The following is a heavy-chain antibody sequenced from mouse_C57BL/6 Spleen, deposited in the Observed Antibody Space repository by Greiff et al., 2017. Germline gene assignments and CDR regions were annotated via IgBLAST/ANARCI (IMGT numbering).Heavy chain of an antibody. Sequence: DVKLVESEGGLVQPGSSMKLSCTASGFTFSDYYMAWVRQVPEKGLEWVANLNYDGSSTYYLDSLKSRFIISRDTAKNILCLQMSSLKSEDTATYYGARGDGYYVGEFAYWGQGTLVTVSA. V-gene: IGHV5-16*01. CDR2: LNYDGSST. CDR1: GFTFSDYY. CDR3: ARGDGYYVGEFAY. D-gene: IGHD2-3*01. J-gene: IGHJ3*01.